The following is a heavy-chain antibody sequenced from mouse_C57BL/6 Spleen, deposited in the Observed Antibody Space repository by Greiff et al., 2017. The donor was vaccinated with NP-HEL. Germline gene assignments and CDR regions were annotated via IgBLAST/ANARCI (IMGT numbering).Heavy chain of an antibody. CDR1: GYTFTSYW. CDR2: IDPSDSET. CDR3: ARGDYDYDVGFAY. D-gene: IGHD2-4*01. Sequence: VKLQQPGAELVRPGSSVKLSCKASGYTFTSYWMHWVKQRPIQGLEWIGNIDPSDSETHYNQKFKDKATLTVDKSSSTAYMQLSSLTSEDSAVYYCARGDYDYDVGFAYWGQGTLVTVSA. J-gene: IGHJ3*01. V-gene: IGHV1-52*01.